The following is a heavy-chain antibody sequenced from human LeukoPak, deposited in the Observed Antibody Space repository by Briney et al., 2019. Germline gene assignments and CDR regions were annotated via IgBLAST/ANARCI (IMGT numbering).Heavy chain of an antibody. J-gene: IGHJ4*02. CDR1: GYTFTGYY. CDR2: INPNSGGT. CDR3: ARDLPYCSSTSCYVSDC. V-gene: IGHV1-2*02. Sequence: ASVKVSCKASGYTFTGYYMHWVRQAPGQGLEWMGWINPNSGGTNYAQKFQGRVTMTRDTSISTAYMELSRLRSDDTAVYYCARDLPYCSSTSCYVSDCWGQGTLVTVSS. D-gene: IGHD2-2*01.